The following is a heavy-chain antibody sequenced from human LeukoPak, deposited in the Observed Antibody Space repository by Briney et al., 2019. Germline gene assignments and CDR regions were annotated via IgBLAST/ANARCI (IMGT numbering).Heavy chain of an antibody. V-gene: IGHV4-59*12. D-gene: IGHD3-22*01. CDR2: IYYTGGT. CDR3: ARGVDDSSGNYYVIWFDP. CDR1: GGSMRTYY. Sequence: SETLSLTCTVSGGSMRTYYWSWIRQPPGKGLEWVGCIYYTGGTNYNPSLKSRITISVDTSKNQFSLRLSSVTAADTAVYYCARGVDDSSGNYYVIWFDPWGQGTLVTVS. J-gene: IGHJ5*02.